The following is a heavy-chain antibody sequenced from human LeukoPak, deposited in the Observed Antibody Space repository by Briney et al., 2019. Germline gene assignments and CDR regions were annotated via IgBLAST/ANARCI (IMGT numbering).Heavy chain of an antibody. CDR1: GFTFSNAW. CDR3: TTEYYYDSSGYYEYFQH. J-gene: IGHJ1*01. V-gene: IGHV3-15*01. Sequence: GGSLRLSCAASGFTFSNAWMSWVRKAPGKGLEWVGRIKSKTDGGTTDYAAPVKGRFTISREDSKNTLYLQMNSLKTEDTAVYYCTTEYYYDSSGYYEYFQHWGQGTLVTVSS. D-gene: IGHD3-22*01. CDR2: IKSKTDGGTT.